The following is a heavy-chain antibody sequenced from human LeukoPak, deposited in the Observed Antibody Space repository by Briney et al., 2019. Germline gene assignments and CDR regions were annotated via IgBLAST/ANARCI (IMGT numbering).Heavy chain of an antibody. CDR1: GGSISSSSYY. CDR3: ARGGRYSYGYLGY. V-gene: IGHV4-39*07. J-gene: IGHJ4*02. CDR2: IYYRGST. Sequence: PSETLSLTCTVSGGSISSSSYYWGWIRQPPGKGLEWIGSIYYRGSTYYNPSLKSRVTISVDTSKNQFSLKLSSVTAADTAVYYCARGGRYSYGYLGYWGQGTLVTVSS. D-gene: IGHD5-18*01.